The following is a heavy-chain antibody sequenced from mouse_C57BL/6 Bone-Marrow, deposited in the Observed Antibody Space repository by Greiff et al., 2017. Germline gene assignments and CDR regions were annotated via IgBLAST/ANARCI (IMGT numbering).Heavy chain of an antibody. CDR1: GYTFTDYY. CDR2: INPYNGGT. J-gene: IGHJ3*01. Sequence: VQLQQSGPVLVKPGASVKMSCKASGYTFTDYYMNWVKQSHGKSLEWIGVINPYNGGTSYNQKFKGKATLTVDKSSSTAYMELNSLTSEDSAVYYCARSGGNYPFAYWGQGTLVTVSA. CDR3: ARSGGNYPFAY. D-gene: IGHD2-1*01. V-gene: IGHV1-19*01.